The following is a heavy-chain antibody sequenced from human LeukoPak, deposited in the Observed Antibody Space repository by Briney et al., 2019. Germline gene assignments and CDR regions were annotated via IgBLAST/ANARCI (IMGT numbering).Heavy chain of an antibody. J-gene: IGHJ3*02. Sequence: GGSLRLSCTASGFIFSSYSIHWVRQAPGKGLEWVAVISYDGGTKYYADSVKGRFTISRDNSKNTLYLQMNSLRAEDTAVYYCATITDRYCGGDCYAFDIWGQGTMVTVSS. CDR1: GFIFSSYS. D-gene: IGHD2-21*02. V-gene: IGHV3-30-3*01. CDR3: ATITDRYCGGDCYAFDI. CDR2: ISYDGGTK.